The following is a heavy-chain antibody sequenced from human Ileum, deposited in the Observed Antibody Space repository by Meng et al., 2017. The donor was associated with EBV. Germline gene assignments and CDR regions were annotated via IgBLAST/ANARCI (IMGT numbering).Heavy chain of an antibody. J-gene: IGHJ4*02. CDR1: GYSLTFYG. Sequence: QVQLVQSGSDLKKPGASVKVSCKASGYSLTFYGINWVRQAPGQGLEWMGWINTNTGDPTYAQAFTGRFVFSFDTSLNTAYLQISNLKAEDTAVYYCARDLRAVGKDLDYWGQGTLVTVSS. D-gene: IGHD4-23*01. CDR3: ARDLRAVGKDLDY. V-gene: IGHV7-4-1*02. CDR2: INTNTGDP.